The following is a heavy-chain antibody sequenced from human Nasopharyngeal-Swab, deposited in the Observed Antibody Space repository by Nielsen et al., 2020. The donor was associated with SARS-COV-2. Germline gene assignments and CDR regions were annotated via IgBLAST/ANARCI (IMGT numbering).Heavy chain of an antibody. CDR2: ISYDGSNK. D-gene: IGHD4-17*01. V-gene: IGHV3-30*03. CDR3: ATTVTTLSGY. J-gene: IGHJ4*02. Sequence: WIRQPPGKGLEWVAVISYDGSNKYYADSVKGRFTISRDNSKNTLYLQMNSLRAEDTAVYYCATTVTTLSGYWGQGTLATVSS.